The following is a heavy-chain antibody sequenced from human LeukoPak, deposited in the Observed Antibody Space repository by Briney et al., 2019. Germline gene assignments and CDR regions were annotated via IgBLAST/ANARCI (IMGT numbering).Heavy chain of an antibody. J-gene: IGHJ1*01. V-gene: IGHV3-30*15. CDR3: ARGEEGYCSRFNCPAPQH. CDR2: ISYDGSNK. Sequence: GGSLRLSCAASGFTFSNYAMHWVRQAPGKGLEWVAVISYDGSNKYYADSVKGQFTVSRDNSYNTLYLQMSSLRPEDTAVYYCARGEEGYCSRFNCPAPQHWGQGTLVTVSS. CDR1: GFTFSNYA. D-gene: IGHD2-2*01.